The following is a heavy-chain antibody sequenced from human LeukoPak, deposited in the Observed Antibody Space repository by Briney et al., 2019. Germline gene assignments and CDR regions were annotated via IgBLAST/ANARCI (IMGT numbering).Heavy chain of an antibody. J-gene: IGHJ6*03. D-gene: IGHD3-3*01. CDR1: GYTFTSYD. CDR3: AGGDRLTIFGVVIYYYYYYMDV. Sequence: ASVKVSCKASGYTFTSYDINWVRQATGQGLEWMGWMNPNSGNTGYAQKFQGRVTMTRNTSISTAYMELSSLRSEDTAVYYCAGGDRLTIFGVVIYYYYYYMDVWGKGTTVTVSS. CDR2: MNPNSGNT. V-gene: IGHV1-8*01.